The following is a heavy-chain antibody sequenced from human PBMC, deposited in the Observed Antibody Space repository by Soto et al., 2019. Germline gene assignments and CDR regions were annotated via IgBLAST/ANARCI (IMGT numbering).Heavy chain of an antibody. CDR2: IGRSGETI. D-gene: IGHD6-6*01. CDR1: GFTFSSFE. CDR3: VRDSRGGAARRPTFYY. V-gene: IGHV3-48*03. J-gene: IGHJ4*02. Sequence: EVQLAESGGGLAQPGGSLRLSCVGSGFTFSSFEMNWVRQTPGKGLEWLSYIGRSGETIYYADSVKGRFTISRDNAKSSLFLQMNGLRDEDTGIYYCVRDSRGGAARRPTFYYWGRGTLVTVSS.